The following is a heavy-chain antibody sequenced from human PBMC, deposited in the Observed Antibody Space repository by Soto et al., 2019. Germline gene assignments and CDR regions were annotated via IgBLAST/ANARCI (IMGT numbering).Heavy chain of an antibody. Sequence: PPQTLSLTCTVSGGFISRTRYYWTWLRQHTGKGLEWMGHIYYTGSTTYHPSLKSRVSFSVDTSKNQFSLKLSSVTAADTAVYYCARGYYYDSNGYIRFAPWAQGTLVTVS. CDR1: GGFISRTRYY. CDR3: ARGYYYDSNGYIRFAP. V-gene: IGHV4-31*03. J-gene: IGHJ5*02. D-gene: IGHD3-22*01. CDR2: IYYTGST.